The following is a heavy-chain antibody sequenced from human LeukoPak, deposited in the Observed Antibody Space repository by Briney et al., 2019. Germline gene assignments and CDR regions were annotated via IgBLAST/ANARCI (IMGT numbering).Heavy chain of an antibody. Sequence: SETLSLTCTVSGGSISSGGYYWSWIRQLPGKGLEWIGYIYYSGSTYYNPSLKSRVTISVDTSKNQFSLKLSSVTAADTAVYYCVRVSGFGDYAFDYWGQGTLVTVSS. D-gene: IGHD4-17*01. CDR3: VRVSGFGDYAFDY. V-gene: IGHV4-31*03. CDR2: IYYSGST. J-gene: IGHJ4*02. CDR1: GGSISSGGYY.